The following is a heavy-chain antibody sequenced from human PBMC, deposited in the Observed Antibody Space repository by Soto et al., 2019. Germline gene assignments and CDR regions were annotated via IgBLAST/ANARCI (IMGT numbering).Heavy chain of an antibody. CDR1: GFTFSSYG. CDR2: ISYDGSNK. Sequence: EGSLRLSCAASGFTFSSYGMHWVRQAPGEGLEWVAVISYDGSNKYYADSVKGRFTISRDNSKNTLYLQMNSLRAEDTAVYYCAKMGVTFGGVIVSYYYYGMDVWGQGTTVTVSS. J-gene: IGHJ6*02. D-gene: IGHD3-16*02. CDR3: AKMGVTFGGVIVSYYYYGMDV. V-gene: IGHV3-30*18.